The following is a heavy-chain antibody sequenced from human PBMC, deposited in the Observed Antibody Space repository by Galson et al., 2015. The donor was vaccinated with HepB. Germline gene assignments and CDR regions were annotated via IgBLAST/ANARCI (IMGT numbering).Heavy chain of an antibody. V-gene: IGHV1-2*02. Sequence: SVKVSCKASGYTFTGYYMHWVRQAPGQGLEWMGWINPNSGGTDYAQKFQGRVSMTRDMSSSTAHMELSRLRSDDTAVYYCARATVTTLFAFDIWGQGTMLTVSS. D-gene: IGHD4-17*01. J-gene: IGHJ3*02. CDR3: ARATVTTLFAFDI. CDR1: GYTFTGYY. CDR2: INPNSGGT.